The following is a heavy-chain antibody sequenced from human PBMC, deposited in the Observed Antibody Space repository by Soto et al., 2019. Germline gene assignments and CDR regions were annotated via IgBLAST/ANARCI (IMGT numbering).Heavy chain of an antibody. CDR2: MNPKSGHT. D-gene: IGHD4-17*01. CDR3: ARTDGDLDV. Sequence: QVQLVQSGAEVKKPGASVKVSCKASGYTFSRYDINWVRQATGQGLEWMGWMNPKSGHTGSAQKFQGRVTMTRDTAISTAYMELSSLRSEDTAIYYCARTDGDLDVWGQGTTVTVSS. CDR1: GYTFSRYD. V-gene: IGHV1-8*01. J-gene: IGHJ6*02.